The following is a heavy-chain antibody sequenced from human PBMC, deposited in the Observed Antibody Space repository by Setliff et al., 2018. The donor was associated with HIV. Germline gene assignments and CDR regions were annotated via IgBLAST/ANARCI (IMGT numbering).Heavy chain of an antibody. Sequence: GESLKISCTVSGFIFRQYGMHWVRQVPGKGLDWVAFIGHDGNKKYYADFVKGRFTISRDNSKNTLYLQMNSLRIEDTALYYCAREINTPQGEWFDPRGQGTLVTVSS. CDR3: AREINTPQGEWFDP. D-gene: IGHD3-16*01. V-gene: IGHV3-30*02. CDR1: GFIFRQYG. J-gene: IGHJ5*02. CDR2: IGHDGNKK.